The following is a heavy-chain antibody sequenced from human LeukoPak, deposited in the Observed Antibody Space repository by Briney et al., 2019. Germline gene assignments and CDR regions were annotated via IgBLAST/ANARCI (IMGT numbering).Heavy chain of an antibody. Sequence: GGSLRLSCAASGFTFSDYYMSWIRQAPGKGLEWVSYISSSSSYTNYADSVKGRFTISRDNAKNSLYLQMNSLRAEDTAVYYCAREVKAVPGDESFDYWGQGTLVTVSS. CDR1: GFTFSDYY. CDR3: AREVKAVPGDESFDY. D-gene: IGHD6-19*01. V-gene: IGHV3-11*05. J-gene: IGHJ4*02. CDR2: ISSSSSYT.